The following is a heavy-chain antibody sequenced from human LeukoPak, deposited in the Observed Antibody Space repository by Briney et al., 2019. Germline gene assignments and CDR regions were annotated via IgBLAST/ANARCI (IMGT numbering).Heavy chain of an antibody. CDR3: AKVFKVVVAGGLDY. V-gene: IGHV3-23*01. J-gene: IGHJ4*02. CDR2: ISGSGGST. CDR1: GFTFSSYA. D-gene: IGHD2-15*01. Sequence: GGSLRLSCVASGFTFSSYAMSWVRQAPGKGLEWVSAISGSGGSTYYADSVKGRFTISRDNSENTLYLQVNSPRAEDTAVYYCAKVFKVVVAGGLDYWGQGTLVTVSS.